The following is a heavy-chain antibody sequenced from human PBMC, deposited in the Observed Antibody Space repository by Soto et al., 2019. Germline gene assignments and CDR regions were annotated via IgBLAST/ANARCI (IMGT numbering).Heavy chain of an antibody. CDR2: IHYSGST. V-gene: IGHV4-59*08. CDR3: ARPTTTATGYYFNM. D-gene: IGHD4-17*01. Sequence: QVQLQASGPGLVKPSETLSLTCTVSGGSISSYYWSWIRQPPGKGLEWIGYIHYSGSTNYNPSLKSRVPISVYRSNSQFCLKWSSVTAADTAVYYCARPTTTATGYYFNMWGQGTTVTVFS. J-gene: IGHJ3*02. CDR1: GGSISSYY.